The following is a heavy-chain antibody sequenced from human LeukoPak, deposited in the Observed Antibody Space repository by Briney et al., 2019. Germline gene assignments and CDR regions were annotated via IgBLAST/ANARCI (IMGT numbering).Heavy chain of an antibody. Sequence: PLASVKVSCKASGYTFTSYDINWVRQATGQGLEWMGWMNPNSGNTGYAQKFQGRVTMTRNTSISTAYMELRSLTSDDTAVYYCTRDLGIIWGQGTMVTVSS. CDR1: GYTFTSYD. V-gene: IGHV1-8*01. J-gene: IGHJ3*02. D-gene: IGHD1-20*01. CDR2: MNPNSGNT. CDR3: TRDLGII.